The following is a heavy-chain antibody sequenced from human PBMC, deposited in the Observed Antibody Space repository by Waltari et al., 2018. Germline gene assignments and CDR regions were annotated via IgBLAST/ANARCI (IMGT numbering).Heavy chain of an antibody. Sequence: EVQLVESGGGLVKHGGSLRLSCAASGLTLSTYSMNWDRQAQGKGLGWVSSISSRSYIYYVDSVKGRFTISRDNAKNSLYLQMNSLRAEDTAVYYCGRDVYGDYVGGGGGAFDIWGQGTMVTVSS. CDR2: ISSRSYI. CDR3: GRDVYGDYVGGGGGAFDI. V-gene: IGHV3-21*01. J-gene: IGHJ3*02. D-gene: IGHD4-17*01. CDR1: GLTLSTYS.